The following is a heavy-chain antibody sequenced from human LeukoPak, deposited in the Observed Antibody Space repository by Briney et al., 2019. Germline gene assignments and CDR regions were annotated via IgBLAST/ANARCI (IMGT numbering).Heavy chain of an antibody. CDR2: INHSGST. Sequence: SETLSLTCAVYGGSFSGYYWSWIRQPPGKGLEWIGEINHSGSTNYNPSLKSRVTISVDTSKNQFSLKLSSVTAADTAVYYCAREYYDILTGYYACYFDYWGQGTLVTVSS. CDR1: GGSFSGYY. V-gene: IGHV4-34*01. CDR3: AREYYDILTGYYACYFDY. D-gene: IGHD3-9*01. J-gene: IGHJ4*02.